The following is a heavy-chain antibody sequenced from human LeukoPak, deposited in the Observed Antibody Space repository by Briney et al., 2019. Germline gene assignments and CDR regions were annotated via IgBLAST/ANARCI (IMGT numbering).Heavy chain of an antibody. V-gene: IGHV3-66*02. CDR2: IYSGGST. CDR1: GFTVSSNY. D-gene: IGHD2-21*01. CDR3: ARSPPYCGGDCYLEKGSNYYFDY. J-gene: IGHJ4*02. Sequence: GSLRLSCAASGFTVSSNYMSWVRQALGKGLEWVSVIYSGGSTYYADSVKGRFTISRDNSKNTLYLQMNSLRAEDTAVYYCARSPPYCGGDCYLEKGSNYYFDYWGQGTLVTVSS.